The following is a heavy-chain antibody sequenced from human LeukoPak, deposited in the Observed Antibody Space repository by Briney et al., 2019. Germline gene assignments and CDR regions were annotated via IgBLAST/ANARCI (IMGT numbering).Heavy chain of an antibody. CDR3: AKDQDPRFFVVVPAAISPFDY. CDR2: ISGSGGST. V-gene: IGHV3-23*01. Sequence: GGSLRLSCAASGFTFSSYAMSWVRQAPGKGLEWVSAISGSGGSTYYADSVKGRFTISRDNSKDTLYLQMNSLRAEDTAVYYCAKDQDPRFFVVVPAAISPFDYWGQGTLVTVSS. CDR1: GFTFSSYA. D-gene: IGHD2-2*01. J-gene: IGHJ4*02.